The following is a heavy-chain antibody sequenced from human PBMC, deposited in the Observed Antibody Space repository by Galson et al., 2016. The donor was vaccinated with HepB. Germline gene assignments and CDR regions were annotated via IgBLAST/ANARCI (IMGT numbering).Heavy chain of an antibody. CDR3: ARDSGYNEHGGFDN. V-gene: IGHV3-66*02. Sequence: SLRLSCAASGFTVSSTYMAWVRQAPGKGLESVAVIFSGGTTFYADSLLGRFTISRDSSKNTLFLQMNSLRADDTAVYYCARDSGYNEHGGFDNWGQGNLVTVSS. CDR2: IFSGGTT. CDR1: GFTVSSTY. D-gene: IGHD5-24*01. J-gene: IGHJ4*02.